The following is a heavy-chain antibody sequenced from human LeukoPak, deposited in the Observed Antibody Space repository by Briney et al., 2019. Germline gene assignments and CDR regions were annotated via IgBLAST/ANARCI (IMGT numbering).Heavy chain of an antibody. Sequence: GGSLRLSCVASGFTFVVYNMEWVRQAPGKGLEWVSSIGTSDRYIYYADSVRGRFTISRDNAKNSLFLQMNSLRAEDTAIYYCARHFGTGFRKYYLDYWGQGTLVTVSS. CDR2: IGTSDRYI. V-gene: IGHV3-21*01. CDR3: ARHFGTGFRKYYLDY. CDR1: GFTFVVYN. J-gene: IGHJ4*02. D-gene: IGHD1-1*01.